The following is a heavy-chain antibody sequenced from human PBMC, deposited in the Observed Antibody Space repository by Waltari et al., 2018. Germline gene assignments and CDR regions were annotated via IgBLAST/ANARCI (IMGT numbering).Heavy chain of an antibody. J-gene: IGHJ4*02. Sequence: QVQLVQSGAEVKKPGSSVKVSCKASGGTFSSYAISWVRQAPGQGLEWMGGIIPIFGTANYAQKVQGRGTITTDESTSTAYMELSSLRSEDTAVYYCARGFDYYGSGSYYHDYWGQGTLVTVSS. D-gene: IGHD3-10*01. V-gene: IGHV1-69*01. CDR1: GGTFSSYA. CDR3: ARGFDYYGSGSYYHDY. CDR2: IIPIFGTA.